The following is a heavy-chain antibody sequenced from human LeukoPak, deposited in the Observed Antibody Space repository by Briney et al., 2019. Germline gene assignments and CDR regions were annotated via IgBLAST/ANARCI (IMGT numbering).Heavy chain of an antibody. J-gene: IGHJ4*02. CDR1: GYSFTSYY. D-gene: IGHD3-10*01. V-gene: IGHV1-18*04. CDR2: VSPYNGNT. CDR3: ARNGRVRRVVKDLFEY. Sequence: GASVKVSCKASGYSFTSYYMHWVRQAPGQGLEWMGRVSPYNGNTYYSQRFQDRVIITEDTSTGAAYMDLRDLRTDDTAMYYCARNGRVRRVVKDLFEYWGQGTLVAVSS.